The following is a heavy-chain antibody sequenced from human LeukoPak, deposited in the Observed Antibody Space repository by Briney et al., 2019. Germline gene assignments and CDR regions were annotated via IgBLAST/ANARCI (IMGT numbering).Heavy chain of an antibody. CDR3: ARGRNDNGGMFFDS. J-gene: IGHJ4*02. V-gene: IGHV4-59*11. Sequence: PSETLSLTCTVSGGSISSHYWSWIRQRQGPGLEWIGYMYYSGSTSYSPSLKSRVAISVDTSKSQFSLRLTSMTAADTAIYYCARGRNDNGGMFFDSWAQGTLVTVSS. CDR2: MYYSGST. CDR1: GGSISSHY. D-gene: IGHD4-23*01.